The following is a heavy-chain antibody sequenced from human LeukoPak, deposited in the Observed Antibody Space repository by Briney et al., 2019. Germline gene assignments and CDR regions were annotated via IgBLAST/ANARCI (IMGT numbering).Heavy chain of an antibody. CDR1: GGTFSSYA. CDR2: IIPIFGTA. D-gene: IGHD6-19*01. V-gene: IGHV1-69*13. Sequence: GASVKVSCKASGGTFSSYALSWVRQAPGQGLEWMGGIIPIFGTAIYAQKFQGRVTITADESTSTAYMELSSLRSEDTAVYYCARDSIAVAGTLDYWGQGTLVTVSS. CDR3: ARDSIAVAGTLDY. J-gene: IGHJ4*02.